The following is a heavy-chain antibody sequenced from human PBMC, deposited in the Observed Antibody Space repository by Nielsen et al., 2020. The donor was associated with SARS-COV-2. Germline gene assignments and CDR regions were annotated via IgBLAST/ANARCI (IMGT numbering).Heavy chain of an antibody. V-gene: IGHV3-23*01. CDR1: GFTFSSYA. D-gene: IGHD3-22*01. CDR3: ARSADTYYDSSGYHDY. CDR2: ISGSGGST. J-gene: IGHJ4*02. Sequence: GESLKISCAASGFTFSSYAMSWVRQAPGKGLEWVSAISGSGGSTYYADSVKGRFTISRDNSKNTLYLQMNSLRAEDTAVYYCARSADTYYDSSGYHDYWGQGTLVTVSS.